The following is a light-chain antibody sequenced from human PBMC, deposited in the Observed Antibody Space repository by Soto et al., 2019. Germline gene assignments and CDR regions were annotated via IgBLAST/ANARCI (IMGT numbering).Light chain of an antibody. CDR2: GAS. CDR1: QSVGAN. V-gene: IGKV3-15*01. J-gene: IGKJ1*01. Sequence: EIVMTQSPATLSVSPGERATLSCRASQSVGANLAWYQQKPGQAPRLLIYGASTRAAGISSRFSGGGSGTEFTLTISSLQSEDFGVYYCQQYTYWPRTFGQGTKVGIK. CDR3: QQYTYWPRT.